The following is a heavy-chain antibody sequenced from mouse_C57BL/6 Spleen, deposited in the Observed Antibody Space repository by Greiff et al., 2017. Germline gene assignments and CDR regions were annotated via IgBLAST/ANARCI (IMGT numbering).Heavy chain of an antibody. V-gene: IGHV1-82*01. CDR1: GYAFSSSW. Sequence: VQGVESGPELVKPGASVKISCKASGYAFSSSWMNWVKQRPGKGLEWIGRISPGDGDTNYNGKFKGKATLTADKSSSTAYMQLSSLTSEDSAVYCCASMAATDAMDYWGQGTSVTVSS. D-gene: IGHD6-1*01. CDR2: ISPGDGDT. J-gene: IGHJ4*01. CDR3: ASMAATDAMDY.